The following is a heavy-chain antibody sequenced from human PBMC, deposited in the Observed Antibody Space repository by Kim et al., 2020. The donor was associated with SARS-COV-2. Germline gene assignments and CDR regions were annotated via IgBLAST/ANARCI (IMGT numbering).Heavy chain of an antibody. D-gene: IGHD5-12*01. V-gene: IGHV3-21*01. CDR3: ARVRRDGYNPGAFDI. CDR1: GFTFSSYS. Sequence: GGSLRLSCAASGFTFSSYSMNWVRQAPGKGLEWVSSISSSSSYIYYADSVKGRFTISRDNAKNSLYLQMNSLRAEDTAVYYCARVRRDGYNPGAFDIWGQGTMVTVSS. CDR2: ISSSSSYI. J-gene: IGHJ3*02.